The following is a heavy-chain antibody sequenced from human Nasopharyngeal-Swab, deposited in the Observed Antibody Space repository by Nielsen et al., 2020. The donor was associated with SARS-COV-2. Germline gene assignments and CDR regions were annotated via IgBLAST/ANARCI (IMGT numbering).Heavy chain of an antibody. J-gene: IGHJ6*02. CDR2: IIPIFGTA. CDR1: GGTFSSYA. Sequence: SVKVSCKASGGTFSSYAISWVRQAPGQGLEWMGGIIPIFGTANYAQKFQGRVTITADESTSTAYMELSSLRSEDTAVYYCAREIGGYGSGSYYYYGMDVWGQGTTVNRLL. V-gene: IGHV1-69*13. CDR3: AREIGGYGSGSYYYYGMDV. D-gene: IGHD3-10*01.